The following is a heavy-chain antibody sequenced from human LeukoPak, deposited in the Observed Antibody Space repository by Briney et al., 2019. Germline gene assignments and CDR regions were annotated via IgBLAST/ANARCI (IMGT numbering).Heavy chain of an antibody. J-gene: IGHJ3*02. D-gene: IGHD2-21*02. Sequence: SETLSLTCAVYGGSFSGYYWSWIRQPPGKGLEWIGEINHSGSTNYNPSLKSRVTISVDTSKNQFSLKLSSVTAADTAVYYCARGLGDCGGDRYVDAFDIWGQGTMVTVSS. V-gene: IGHV4-34*01. CDR1: GGSFSGYY. CDR3: ARGLGDCGGDRYVDAFDI. CDR2: INHSGST.